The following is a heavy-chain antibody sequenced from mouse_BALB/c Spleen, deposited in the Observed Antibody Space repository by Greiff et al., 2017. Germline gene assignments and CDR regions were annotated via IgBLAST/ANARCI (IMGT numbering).Heavy chain of an antibody. Sequence: EVMLVESGGGLVKPGGSLKLSCAASGFTFSDYYMYWVRQTPEKRLEWVATISDGGSHTYYPDSVKGRFTISRDNAKNNLYLQMSSLKSEDTAMYYCARDGDYRSLDYWGQGTTLTVSS. CDR3: ARDGDYRSLDY. J-gene: IGHJ2*01. D-gene: IGHD2-14*01. V-gene: IGHV5-4*02. CDR2: ISDGGSHT. CDR1: GFTFSDYY.